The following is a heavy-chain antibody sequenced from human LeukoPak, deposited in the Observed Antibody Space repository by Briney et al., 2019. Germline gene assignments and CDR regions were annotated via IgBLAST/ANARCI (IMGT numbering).Heavy chain of an antibody. CDR2: ISYDGSNK. Sequence: GRSLRLSCAASGFTFSSYAMHWVRQAPGKGLEWVAVISYDGSNKYYADSVKGRFTISRDNSENTLYLQMNSLRAEDTAVYYCARVRSVTTSYYYYGMDVWGQGTTVTVSS. V-gene: IGHV3-30*04. CDR1: GFTFSSYA. J-gene: IGHJ6*02. CDR3: ARVRSVTTSYYYYGMDV. D-gene: IGHD4-17*01.